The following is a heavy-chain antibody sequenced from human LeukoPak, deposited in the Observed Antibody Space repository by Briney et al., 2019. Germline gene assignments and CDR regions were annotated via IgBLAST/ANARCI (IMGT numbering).Heavy chain of an antibody. Sequence: GGSLRLSCAASGFTFSSYAMSWVRQAPGKGLEWVSAISSSGGSTYYADSVKGRFTISRDNSKNTLYLQMNSLRAEDTAVYYCAKDLYSFVPAAILNWFDPWGQGTLVTVSS. J-gene: IGHJ5*02. V-gene: IGHV3-23*01. CDR1: GFTFSSYA. CDR3: AKDLYSFVPAAILNWFDP. D-gene: IGHD2-2*01. CDR2: ISSSGGST.